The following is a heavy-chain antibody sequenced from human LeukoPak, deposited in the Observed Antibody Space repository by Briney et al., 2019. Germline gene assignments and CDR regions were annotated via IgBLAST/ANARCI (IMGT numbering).Heavy chain of an antibody. CDR1: GYTFTGYY. Sequence: ASVKVSCKASGYTFTGYYMHWVRQAPGQGLEWMGWMNPNSGNTGYAQKFQGRVTMTRNTSISTAYMELSSLRSEDTAVYYCARGYGDYYFDYWGQGTLVTVSS. CDR3: ARGYGDYYFDY. CDR2: MNPNSGNT. D-gene: IGHD4-17*01. J-gene: IGHJ4*02. V-gene: IGHV1-8*02.